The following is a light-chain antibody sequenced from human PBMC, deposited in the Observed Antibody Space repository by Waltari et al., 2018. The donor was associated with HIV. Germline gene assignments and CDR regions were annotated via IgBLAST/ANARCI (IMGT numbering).Light chain of an antibody. CDR2: EVT. CDR1: SSDIGAYDS. CDR3: SSYGDSLRVL. Sequence: QSALTQPPSASGSLGQSVTISCTGSSSDIGAYDSVSCFQQHPRSAPKLLLSEVTRWPSSVSDRFSGSRSGSTAFLTVAGLQPDDEATYFCSSYGDSLRVLFGGGTNVTVL. V-gene: IGLV2-8*01. J-gene: IGLJ3*02.